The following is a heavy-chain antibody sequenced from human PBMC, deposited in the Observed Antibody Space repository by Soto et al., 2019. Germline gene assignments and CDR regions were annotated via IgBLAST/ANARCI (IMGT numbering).Heavy chain of an antibody. CDR1: GGSISSYY. J-gene: IGHJ6*02. V-gene: IGHV4-59*01. CDR2: IYYSGST. D-gene: IGHD3-3*01. CDR3: ARDKGHDFWSGYDYYYGMDV. Sequence: QVQLQESGPGLVKPSETLSLTCTVSGGSISSYYWSWIRQPPGKGLEWIGYIYYSGSTNYNPSLKRRVTISVDTSKNQFSLKLSTVTAADTAVYYCARDKGHDFWSGYDYYYGMDVWGQGTTVTVSS.